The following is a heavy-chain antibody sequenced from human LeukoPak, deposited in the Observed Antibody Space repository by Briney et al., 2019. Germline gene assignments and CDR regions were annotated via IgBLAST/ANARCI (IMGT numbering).Heavy chain of an antibody. J-gene: IGHJ5*02. CDR1: GFTFSSYS. CDR2: ISSSSYI. V-gene: IGHV3-21*01. CDR3: ARDIYGGLGGWFDP. Sequence: RGGSLRLSCAASGFTFSSYSMNWVRQAPGKGLEWVSSISSSSYIYYADSVKGRFTISRDNAKNSLYLQMNSLRAEDTAVYYCARDIYGGLGGWFDPWGQGTLVTVSS. D-gene: IGHD3-16*01.